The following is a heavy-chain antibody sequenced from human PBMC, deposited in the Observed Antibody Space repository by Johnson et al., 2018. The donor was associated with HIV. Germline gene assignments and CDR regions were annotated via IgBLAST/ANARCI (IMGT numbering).Heavy chain of an antibody. CDR1: GFTFSTHG. CDR2: IGYDGSNK. CDR3: AKDWGIAAAGTDAFDI. Sequence: QVQLVESGGGVVQPGGSLRLSCAASGFTFSTHGMNWVRQAPGRGLEWVAFIGYDGSNKYYADSVKGRFTISRDNFKNTLYLQMNSLRAEDTAVYYCAKDWGIAAAGTDAFDIWGQGTMVTVSS. D-gene: IGHD6-13*01. J-gene: IGHJ3*02. V-gene: IGHV3-30*02.